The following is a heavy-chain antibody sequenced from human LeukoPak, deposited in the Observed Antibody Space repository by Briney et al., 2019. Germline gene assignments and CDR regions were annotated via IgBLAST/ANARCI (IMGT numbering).Heavy chain of an antibody. D-gene: IGHD6-13*01. CDR1: GFIFSNAW. CDR2: ISGSGGST. CDR3: ARVELSRIAAAGPVDY. V-gene: IGHV3-21*01. Sequence: GGSLRLSCAASGFIFSNAWMSWVRQAPGKGLEWVSAISGSGGSTYYADSVKGRFTISRDNAKNSLYLQMNSLRAEDTAVYYCARVELSRIAAAGPVDYWGQGTLVTVSS. J-gene: IGHJ4*02.